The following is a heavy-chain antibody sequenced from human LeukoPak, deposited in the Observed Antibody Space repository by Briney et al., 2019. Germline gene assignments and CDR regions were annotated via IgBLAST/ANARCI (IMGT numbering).Heavy chain of an antibody. J-gene: IGHJ4*02. V-gene: IGHV4-39*01. D-gene: IGHD2-15*01. CDR1: GGSISSSNSY. CDR2: IYYSGST. CDR3: ARRGGGSWYYFDY. Sequence: PSETLSLTCTVSGGSISSSNSYWDWIRQPPGMGLEWIGNIYYSGSTNYNASLKSRVTISVDTSKNQFSLKVGSVTAADTALYYCARRGGGSWYYFDYWGQGTLVTVSS.